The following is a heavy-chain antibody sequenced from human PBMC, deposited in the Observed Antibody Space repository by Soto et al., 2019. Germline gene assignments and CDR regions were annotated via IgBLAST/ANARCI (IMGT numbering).Heavy chain of an antibody. CDR3: IYRRASWDYHGLDV. CDR1: GFSLTTGGAG. Sequence: QFTLKESGPTVVKPTETLTLTCTFSGFSLTTGGAGEGWIRQPPGRSPEWLAVSYWNDDRRRSPSLEHRLTITKVTSKNQVVLTMTNMDPVDTATYYGIYRRASWDYHGLDVWGQGIPVTVSS. CDR2: SYWNDDR. D-gene: IGHD3-3*02. V-gene: IGHV2-5*01. J-gene: IGHJ6*02.